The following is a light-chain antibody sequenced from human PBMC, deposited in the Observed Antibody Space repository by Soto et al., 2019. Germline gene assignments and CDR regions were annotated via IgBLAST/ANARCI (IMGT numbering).Light chain of an antibody. CDR3: QQRSNWPRT. CDR1: QSVSSS. Sequence: EIVLTQSPATLSLSPGERATLSCRASQSVSSSLAWYQQKPGQSPRLLIYDASNMASGIPARFSGSGSGTDFTLTISSLEPEDFAVYYCQQRSNWPRTFGQGTKLDFK. CDR2: DAS. J-gene: IGKJ2*01. V-gene: IGKV3-11*01.